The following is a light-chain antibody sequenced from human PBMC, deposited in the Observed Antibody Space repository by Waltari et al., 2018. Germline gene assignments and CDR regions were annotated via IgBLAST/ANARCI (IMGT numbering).Light chain of an antibody. V-gene: IGKV1-39*01. Sequence: DIQLTQSPSSLSSSVGDRVTITCRASQSISSDLIWYQQKPGKAPTVLVYAASNLQSGVPSRFSGSGSSTDFTLTISSLQPEDSATYYCQKSSSWTFGQGTKVEIK. CDR1: QSISSD. CDR3: QKSSSWT. J-gene: IGKJ1*01. CDR2: AAS.